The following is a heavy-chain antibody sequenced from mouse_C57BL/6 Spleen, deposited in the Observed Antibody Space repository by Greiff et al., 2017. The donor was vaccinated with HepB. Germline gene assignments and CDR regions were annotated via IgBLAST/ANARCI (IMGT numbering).Heavy chain of an antibody. J-gene: IGHJ2*01. Sequence: VQLKESGAELVRPGASVKLSCTASGFNIKDDYMHWVKQRPEQGLEWIGWIDPENGDTEYASKFQGKATITADTSSNTAYLQLSSLTSEDTAVYYCTTAGRVYWGQGTTLTVSS. CDR2: IDPENGDT. V-gene: IGHV14-4*01. CDR3: TTAGRVY. CDR1: GFNIKDDY. D-gene: IGHD3-3*01.